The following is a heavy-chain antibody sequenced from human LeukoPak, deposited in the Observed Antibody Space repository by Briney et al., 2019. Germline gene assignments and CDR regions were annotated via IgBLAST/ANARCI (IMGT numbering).Heavy chain of an antibody. CDR2: INPNSGGT. Sequence: ASVKVSCKASGYTFTGYYMHWVRQAPGQGLEWMGWINPNSGGTNYAQKFQGRVTMTKDTSTSTVYMELSSLRSGDTAVYYCARDPGGEYYYDSSGYNWFDPWGQGTLVTVSS. J-gene: IGHJ5*02. CDR1: GYTFTGYY. D-gene: IGHD3-22*01. V-gene: IGHV1-2*02. CDR3: ARDPGGEYYYDSSGYNWFDP.